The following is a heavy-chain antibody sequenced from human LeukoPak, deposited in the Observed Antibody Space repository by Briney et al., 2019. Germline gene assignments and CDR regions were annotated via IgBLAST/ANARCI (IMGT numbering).Heavy chain of an antibody. V-gene: IGHV1-24*01. J-gene: IGHJ4*02. CDR1: GYTLTELS. Sequence: ASVKVSCKVSGYTLTELSMHWVRQAPGKGLEWMGGFDPEDGETIYAQKFQGRVTMTEDTSTDTAYMELSSLRSEDTAVYYCATASGYGGNYLNYWGQETLVTVSS. CDR2: FDPEDGET. CDR3: ATASGYGGNYLNY. D-gene: IGHD4-23*01.